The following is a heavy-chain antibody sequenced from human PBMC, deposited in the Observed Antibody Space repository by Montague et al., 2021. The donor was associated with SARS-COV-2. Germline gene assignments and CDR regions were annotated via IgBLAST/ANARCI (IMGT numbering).Heavy chain of an antibody. Sequence: SETLSLTCTVSGASISSYYWSWIRQPPGKGLVWIAYLYDSERTSYNPSLKSRITISPDTSRNQFSLRLSSMTAADTAVYYCARARGSSGLWFGEYNWFEPWGQGTLVTVSS. CDR1: GASISSYY. V-gene: IGHV4-59*01. CDR3: ARARGSSGLWFGEYNWFEP. D-gene: IGHD3-10*01. CDR2: LYDSERT. J-gene: IGHJ5*02.